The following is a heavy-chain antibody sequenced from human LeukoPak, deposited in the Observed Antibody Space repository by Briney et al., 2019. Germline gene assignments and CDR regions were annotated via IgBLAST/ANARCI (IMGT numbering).Heavy chain of an antibody. J-gene: IGHJ4*02. Sequence: GESLKISCKGSRYSFTSYWIAWVRQMPGKGLEWMGIIYPGDSDTRYSPSFQGQVTISADKSISTAYLQWSSLKASDTAMYYCARSYGSSSGRYVYWGQGTLVTVSS. CDR1: RYSFTSYW. D-gene: IGHD6-6*01. CDR3: ARSYGSSSGRYVY. CDR2: IYPGDSDT. V-gene: IGHV5-51*01.